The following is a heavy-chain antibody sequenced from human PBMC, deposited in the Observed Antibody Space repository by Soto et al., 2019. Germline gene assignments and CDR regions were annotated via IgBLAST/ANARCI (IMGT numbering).Heavy chain of an antibody. D-gene: IGHD2-2*01. J-gene: IGHJ4*02. Sequence: QLQLQESGPGLVKPSETLSLSCTVSGGSISSRSYFWVWIRQPPGKGLEWIGSISYSGTTYYNPSLRSRVARSVDTSKDQFSLKMSSGTAADTAVYYCASQDNVLAPIGQGYFDKWGQGTLVTVSS. CDR1: GGSISSRSYF. V-gene: IGHV4-39*01. CDR3: ASQDNVLAPIGQGYFDK. CDR2: ISYSGTT.